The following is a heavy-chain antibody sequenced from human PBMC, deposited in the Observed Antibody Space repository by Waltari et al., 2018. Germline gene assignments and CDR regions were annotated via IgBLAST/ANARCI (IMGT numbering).Heavy chain of an antibody. CDR3: ARVLYDSSGYGPDY. D-gene: IGHD3-22*01. CDR2: IYYSGRT. CDR1: GGSISSHY. J-gene: IGHJ4*02. Sequence: QVQLQESGPGLVKPSETLSLTCTVSGGSISSHYWSWIRQPPGKGLEWIGYIYYSGRTNYTPSRKSRVTISVDTSKNQFSLKLSSVTAADTAVYYCARVLYDSSGYGPDYWGQGTLVTVSS. V-gene: IGHV4-59*11.